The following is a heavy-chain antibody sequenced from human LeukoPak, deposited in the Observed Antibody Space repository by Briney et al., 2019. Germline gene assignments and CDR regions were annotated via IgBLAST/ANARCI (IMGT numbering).Heavy chain of an antibody. CDR1: GYTFTSYG. J-gene: IGHJ4*02. Sequence: ASVKVSCKASGYTFTSYGISWVRQAPGQGLEWMGWISAYNGNTNYAQKLQGRVTMTTDTSTSTAYMELSSLRSEDTAVYYCARAGLRCSSTSCPFDYWGQGTLVTVSS. D-gene: IGHD2-2*01. CDR3: ARAGLRCSSTSCPFDY. V-gene: IGHV1-18*01. CDR2: ISAYNGNT.